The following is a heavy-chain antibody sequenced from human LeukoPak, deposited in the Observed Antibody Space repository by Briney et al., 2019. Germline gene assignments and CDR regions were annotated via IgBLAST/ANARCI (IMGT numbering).Heavy chain of an antibody. CDR3: AKDLEADSSGYLFDY. CDR2: ISYDGSNK. CDR1: GFTFSSYA. Sequence: GRSLTLSCAASGFTFSSYAMPWVRQAPGKGLEWVAVISYDGSNKYYADSVKGRFTISRDNSKNTLYLKMNSLRAEDTAVYYCAKDLEADSSGYLFDYWGQGTLVTVSS. D-gene: IGHD3-22*01. V-gene: IGHV3-30-3*01. J-gene: IGHJ4*02.